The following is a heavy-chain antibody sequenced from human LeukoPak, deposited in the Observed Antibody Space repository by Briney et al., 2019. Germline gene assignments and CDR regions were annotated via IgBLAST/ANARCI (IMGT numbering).Heavy chain of an antibody. Sequence: GGSLRLSCAASGFTFDDYAMHWVRQAPGKGLEWVSGISWNSGSIGYADSVKGRFTISRDNAKNSLYLQMNSLRAEDTALYYCAKGRTDYYDSSGFTFAPWGQGTLVTVSS. CDR3: AKGRTDYYDSSGFTFAP. D-gene: IGHD3-22*01. CDR1: GFTFDDYA. V-gene: IGHV3-9*01. J-gene: IGHJ5*02. CDR2: ISWNSGSI.